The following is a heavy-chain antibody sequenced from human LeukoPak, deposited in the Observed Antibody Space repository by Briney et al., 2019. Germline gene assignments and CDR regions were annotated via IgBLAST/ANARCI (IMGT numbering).Heavy chain of an antibody. D-gene: IGHD1-26*01. J-gene: IGHJ4*02. V-gene: IGHV1-8*03. CDR2: MNPNSGNT. CDR3: ARALAYTGSYPYYFDY. Sequence: ASVKVSCKASGYTFTSYDINWVRQAAGQGLEWMGWMNPNSGNTGYAQKFQGRVTITSNTPISTAYMELSSLRSEDTAVYYCARALAYTGSYPYYFDYWGQGTLVTVSS. CDR1: GYTFTSYD.